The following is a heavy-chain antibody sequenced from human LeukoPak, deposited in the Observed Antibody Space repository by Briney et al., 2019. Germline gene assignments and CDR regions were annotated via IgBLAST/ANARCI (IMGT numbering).Heavy chain of an antibody. CDR2: IRYDGDNL. V-gene: IGHV3-30*02. CDR1: GFTFSNYG. D-gene: IGHD6-6*01. J-gene: IGHJ4*02. Sequence: GGSLRLSCAASGFTFSNYGMHWVRQAPGRGLEWVAFIRYDGDNLYYADPVKGRFTISRDNFKNTLYLQMNSLRPQDTAVYYCAKPLYLEDRPDPPFDYWGQGTLVTVSS. CDR3: AKPLYLEDRPDPPFDY.